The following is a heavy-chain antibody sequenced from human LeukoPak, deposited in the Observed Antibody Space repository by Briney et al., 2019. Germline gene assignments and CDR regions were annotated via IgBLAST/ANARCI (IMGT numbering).Heavy chain of an antibody. V-gene: IGHV4-34*01. Sequence: SETLSLTCAVYGVSFSGYYWSWIRQPPGKGLEWIGEINHSGSTNYNPSLKSRVTISVDTSKNQFSLKLSSVTAADTAVYYCARTSGSYYGTYFDYWGQGTLVTVSS. CDR3: ARTSGSYYGTYFDY. CDR1: GVSFSGYY. CDR2: INHSGST. D-gene: IGHD1-26*01. J-gene: IGHJ4*02.